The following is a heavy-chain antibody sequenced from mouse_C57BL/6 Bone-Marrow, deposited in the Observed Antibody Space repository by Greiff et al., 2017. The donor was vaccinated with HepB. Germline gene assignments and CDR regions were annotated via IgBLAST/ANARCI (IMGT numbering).Heavy chain of an antibody. V-gene: IGHV14-4*01. CDR2: IDPENGDT. Sequence: EVQGVESGAELVRPGASVKLSCTASGFNIKDDYMHWVKQRPEQGLEWIGWIDPENGDTEYASKFQGKATITADTSSNTAYLQLSSLTSEDTAVYYCTTCYYGTSSWFAYWGQGTLVTVSA. CDR1: GFNIKDDY. D-gene: IGHD1-1*01. CDR3: TTCYYGTSSWFAY. J-gene: IGHJ3*01.